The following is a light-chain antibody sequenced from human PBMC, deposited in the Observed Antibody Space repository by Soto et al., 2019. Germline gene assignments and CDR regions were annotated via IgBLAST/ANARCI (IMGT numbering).Light chain of an antibody. CDR3: FSFTSTNTHV. Sequence: QSALTQPASVSGSPGQSVTISCTGTSSDFGSYKFVSWYQHHPGKVPKVIIYETSKRPSGVSDRFSGSKSDNTASLTISGLQAEDEADYYCFSFTSTNTHVFGSGTKLTVL. CDR1: SSDFGSYKF. J-gene: IGLJ1*01. V-gene: IGLV2-23*01. CDR2: ETS.